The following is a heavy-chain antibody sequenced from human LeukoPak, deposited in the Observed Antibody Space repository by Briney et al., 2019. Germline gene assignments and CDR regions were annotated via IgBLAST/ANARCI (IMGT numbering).Heavy chain of an antibody. J-gene: IGHJ4*02. CDR3: ASGDYYDSSGYWPNDY. CDR1: GFTFDDYG. V-gene: IGHV3-21*01. Sequence: GGSLRLSCAASGFTFDDYGMSWVRQAPGKGLEWVSSISSSSSYIYYADSVKGRFTISRDNAKNSLYLQMNSLRAEDTAVYYCASGDYYDSSGYWPNDYWGQGTLVTVSS. D-gene: IGHD3-22*01. CDR2: ISSSSSYI.